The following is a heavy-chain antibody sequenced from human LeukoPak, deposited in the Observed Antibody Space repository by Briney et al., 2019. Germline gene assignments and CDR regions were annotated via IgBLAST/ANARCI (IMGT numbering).Heavy chain of an antibody. CDR1: GFTFSSYS. V-gene: IGHV3-21*01. CDR2: ITSSSSYI. Sequence: PGGSLRLSCAASGFTFSSYSMNWVRQAPGKWLEWVSSITSSSSYIYYADSVKGRFTISRDDVKNSLYLQMNSLRAEDTAVYYCARQYYYDSIGYYYPFDYWGQGTLVTVSS. CDR3: ARQYYYDSIGYYYPFDY. J-gene: IGHJ4*02. D-gene: IGHD3-22*01.